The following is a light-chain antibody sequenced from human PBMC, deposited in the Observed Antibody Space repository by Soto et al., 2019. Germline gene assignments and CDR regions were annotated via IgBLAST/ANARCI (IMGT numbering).Light chain of an antibody. J-gene: IGLJ1*01. CDR2: DVS. Sequence: QSALTQPRSVSGSPGQSVTISCTGTSSDVGGYKYVSWYQQHPGKAPKLMIYDVSMRPSGVPDRFSGSKSGNTASLTISGLQAEDEADYYCCSYAGKYYVFGTGTKVTVL. CDR3: CSYAGKYYV. CDR1: SSDVGGYKY. V-gene: IGLV2-11*01.